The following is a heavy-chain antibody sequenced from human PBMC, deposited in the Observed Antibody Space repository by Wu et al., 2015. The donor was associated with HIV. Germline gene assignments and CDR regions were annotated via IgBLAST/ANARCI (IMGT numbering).Heavy chain of an antibody. CDR2: INPENGGT. D-gene: IGHD3-9*01. CDR3: ARDKRGYDVLTGYYIYFDY. J-gene: IGHJ4*02. V-gene: IGHV1-2*02. CDR1: GYTFTDHS. Sequence: QVQLVQSGVEVQKPGASVKVSCKASGYTFTDHSIHWVRQAPGQRLEWMGWINPENGGTNLAQEFQGRVTMTRDTSITTVYMELSSLRSDDTAVYYCARDKRGYDVLTGYYIYFDYWGKGTLVTVSS.